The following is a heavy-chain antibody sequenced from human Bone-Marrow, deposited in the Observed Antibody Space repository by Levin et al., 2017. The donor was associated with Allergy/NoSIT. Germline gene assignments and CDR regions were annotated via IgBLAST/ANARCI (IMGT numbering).Heavy chain of an antibody. J-gene: IGHJ5*02. CDR2: ITSSGGTT. D-gene: IGHD1-26*01. CDR1: GFTFSSFA. CDR3: ANAQTEHLGHWNWFDP. Sequence: GGSLRLSCAASGFTFSSFAMSWVRQAPGKGLEWVSAITSSGGTTDYADSVKGRFTISRDNSRNTVSLQMNSLRVEDTAVYYCANAQTEHLGHWNWFDPWGQGTLVTVSS. V-gene: IGHV3-23*01.